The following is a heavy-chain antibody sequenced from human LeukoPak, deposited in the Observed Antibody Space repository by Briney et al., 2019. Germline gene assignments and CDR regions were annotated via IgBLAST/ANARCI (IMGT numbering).Heavy chain of an antibody. CDR2: ISGSGGST. J-gene: IGHJ4*02. Sequence: GGSLRLSCAASGFTFSSYGMSWVRQAPGKGLEWVSAISGSGGSTYYADSVKGRFTISRDNSKNTLYLQMNSLRAEDTAVYYCAKDLWPYYYDSSGYFLGDYWGQGTLVTVSS. D-gene: IGHD3-22*01. V-gene: IGHV3-23*01. CDR3: AKDLWPYYYDSSGYFLGDY. CDR1: GFTFSSYG.